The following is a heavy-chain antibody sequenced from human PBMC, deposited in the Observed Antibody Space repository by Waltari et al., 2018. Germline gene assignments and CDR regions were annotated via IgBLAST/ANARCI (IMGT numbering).Heavy chain of an antibody. CDR1: GYTFTGYY. Sequence: QVQLVQSGAEVKKPGASVKVSCKASGYTFTGYYMHWVRQAPGQGLEWMGWINPNSGGTNYAQKCQGRVTMTRDTSISTAYMELSRLRSDDTAVYYCARDSSGGGYYYGMDVWGQGTTVTVSS. V-gene: IGHV1-2*02. D-gene: IGHD6-19*01. CDR3: ARDSSGGGYYYGMDV. J-gene: IGHJ6*02. CDR2: INPNSGGT.